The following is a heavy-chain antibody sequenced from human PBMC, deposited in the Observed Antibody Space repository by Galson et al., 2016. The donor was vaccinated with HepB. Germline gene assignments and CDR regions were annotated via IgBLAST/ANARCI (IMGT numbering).Heavy chain of an antibody. V-gene: IGHV4-61*01. CDR3: ARGGNFWSGYWGYFDY. CDR1: GGSVSSASYY. J-gene: IGHJ4*02. D-gene: IGHD3-3*01. CDR2: IYNSGST. Sequence: SETLSLTCTVSGGSVSSASYYWSWIRQTPGKGLEWIGYIYNSGSTNYNPSLKSRDTISVDTPKNQFSLRLNSVTAADTAVYYCARGGNFWSGYWGYFDYWGQGTLVTVSS.